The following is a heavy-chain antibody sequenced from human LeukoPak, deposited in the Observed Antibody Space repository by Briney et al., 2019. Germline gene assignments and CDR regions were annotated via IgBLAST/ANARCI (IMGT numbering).Heavy chain of an antibody. J-gene: IGHJ6*03. V-gene: IGHV1-69*06. D-gene: IGHD2-8*01. CDR1: GGTFSNYA. CDR3: RLSGADYQYMDV. Sequence: SVKVSCKASGGTFSNYAINWVRQAPGQGLEWMGGIIPIFGTTNHAQKFQGRVRITADKSTSTAYMELSSLRSEDTAVYYCRLSGADYQYMDVWGKGTTVTVSS. CDR2: IIPIFGTT.